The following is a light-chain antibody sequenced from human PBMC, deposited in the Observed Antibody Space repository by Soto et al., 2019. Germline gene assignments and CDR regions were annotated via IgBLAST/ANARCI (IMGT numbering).Light chain of an antibody. V-gene: IGLV2-14*03. J-gene: IGLJ3*02. CDR3: SSFTVRAPWV. CDR2: DVS. CDR1: TSDVGGYNR. Sequence: QSALTQPASVSGSPGQSITISCTGTTSDVGGYNRVSWYQQHPGTAPTLLIKDVSNRPSGVSDRFSGSKSGNMASLTISGLQAEDEADYYCSSFTVRAPWVFGGGTKVTVL.